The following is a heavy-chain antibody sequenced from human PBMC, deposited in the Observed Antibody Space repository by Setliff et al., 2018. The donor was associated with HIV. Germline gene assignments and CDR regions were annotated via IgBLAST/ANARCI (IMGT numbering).Heavy chain of an antibody. V-gene: IGHV3-74*01. CDR1: GFSFSTSW. D-gene: IGHD3-22*01. CDR2: IYPDGITA. Sequence: GGSLRLSCAASGFSFSTSWVHWVRQAPGRRLVWVARIYPDGITADYADSVKGRFTISRDNTKNSLYLQMNSLRAEDTAVYYCAKGDSFVFSYVYPDYWGPGTQVTVS. J-gene: IGHJ4*02. CDR3: AKGDSFVFSYVYPDY.